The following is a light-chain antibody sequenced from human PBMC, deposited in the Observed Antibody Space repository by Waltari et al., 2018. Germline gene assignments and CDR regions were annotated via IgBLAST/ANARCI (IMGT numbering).Light chain of an antibody. CDR3: QQRKYWPPIT. J-gene: IGKJ5*01. CDR1: QSVSIN. Sequence: EVVLTQSPATLSLSPGESATLSCRASQSVSINLAWYQHKPGQAPRLLIYDASNRATGIPARFSGSGSGTDFTLTISSLEPEDFAVYYCQQRKYWPPITFGQGTRLEIK. CDR2: DAS. V-gene: IGKV3-11*01.